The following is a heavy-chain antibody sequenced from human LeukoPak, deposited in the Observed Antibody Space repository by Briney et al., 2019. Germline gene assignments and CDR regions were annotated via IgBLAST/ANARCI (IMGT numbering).Heavy chain of an antibody. CDR1: GFTFSSYE. J-gene: IGHJ4*02. D-gene: IGHD1-1*01. CDR2: ISSSGSTI. V-gene: IGHV3-48*03. Sequence: PGGSLRLSCAASGFTFSSYEMHWVRQAPGKGLEWVSYISSSGSTIYYADSVKGRFTISRDNAKNSLYLQMNSLRAEDTAVYYCARVEPGNWNDGGYRHWGQGTLVTVSS. CDR3: ARVEPGNWNDGGYRH.